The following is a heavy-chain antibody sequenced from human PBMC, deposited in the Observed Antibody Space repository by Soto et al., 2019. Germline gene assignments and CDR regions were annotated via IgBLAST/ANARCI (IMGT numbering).Heavy chain of an antibody. J-gene: IGHJ4*02. Sequence: QLQLQESDPGLVKPSETLSLTCTVSGGSFSSSSYYWGWIRQPPGKGLEWIGSIYYSGSTYYNPSLKCRVTMSVDPSKNQFSLKLISVTAADTAVYYCARHWITMVRGVCHFDYWGQGTLVTVSS. CDR3: ARHWITMVRGVCHFDY. D-gene: IGHD3-10*01. V-gene: IGHV4-39*01. CDR1: GGSFSSSSYY. CDR2: IYYSGST.